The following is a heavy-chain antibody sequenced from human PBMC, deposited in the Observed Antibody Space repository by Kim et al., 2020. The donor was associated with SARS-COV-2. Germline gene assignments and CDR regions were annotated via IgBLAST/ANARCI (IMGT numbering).Heavy chain of an antibody. CDR1: GGSISNYY. J-gene: IGHJ6*01. Sequence: SETLSLTCSVSGGSISNYYWIWIRQPPGKGLEWLGHISYSGTTKYHPALKSRFTISVHTSENQISLKMTSVTAADTAVYYCARTHSSTWYALGYYY. CDR3: ARTHSSTWYALGYYY. CDR2: ISYSGTT. V-gene: IGHV4-59*08. D-gene: IGHD2-2*01.